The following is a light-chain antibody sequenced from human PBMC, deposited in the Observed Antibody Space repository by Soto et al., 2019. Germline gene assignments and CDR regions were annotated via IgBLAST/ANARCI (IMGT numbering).Light chain of an antibody. CDR1: HSVSSTY. CDR3: QQYGGSMT. J-gene: IGKJ5*01. V-gene: IGKV3-20*01. Sequence: ESVLTQSPGTLSLSPGDGATLSCRASHSVSSTYLAWYQQKPGQAPRLLIYGASNRATGIPDRFRGSGSGTDFTITISRLEPEDFAVYYCQQYGGSMTFGQGTRLEIE. CDR2: GAS.